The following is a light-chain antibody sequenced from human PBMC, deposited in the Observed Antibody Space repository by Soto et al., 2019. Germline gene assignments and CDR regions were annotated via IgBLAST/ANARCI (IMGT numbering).Light chain of an antibody. CDR1: QDISSY. CDR3: QQLKSYPLS. Sequence: DIQLTQSPSFLSASVGDRVTITCRTSQDISSYLAWYQQKPGRAPQLLISAASTLQSGVPSRFSGSGSGTEFTLTISSLQPEDFATYYCQQLKSYPLSFGGGTKVAI. J-gene: IGKJ4*01. CDR2: AAS. V-gene: IGKV1-9*01.